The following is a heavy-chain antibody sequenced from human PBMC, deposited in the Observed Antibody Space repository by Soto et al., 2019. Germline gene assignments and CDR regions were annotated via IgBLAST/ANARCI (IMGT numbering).Heavy chain of an antibody. CDR3: ARDAQSQTFGYSYGFYDY. J-gene: IGHJ4*02. CDR2: ISYDGSNK. D-gene: IGHD5-18*01. Sequence: GGSLRLSCAASGFTFSSYAMHWVRQAPGKGLEWVAVISYDGSNKYYADSVKGRFTISRDNSKNTLYLQMNSPRAEDTAVYYCARDAQSQTFGYSYGFYDYWGQGTLVTVSS. CDR1: GFTFSSYA. V-gene: IGHV3-30-3*01.